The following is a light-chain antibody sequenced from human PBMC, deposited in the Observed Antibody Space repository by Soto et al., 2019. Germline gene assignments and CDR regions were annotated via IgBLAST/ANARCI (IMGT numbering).Light chain of an antibody. CDR1: SSNIGAGYD. Sequence: QAVVTQPPSVSGAPGQRVTISCTGSSSNIGAGYDVHWYQHLPGTAPKLLIYGKNNRPSGVPDRFSGSKSGTSASLAITGLQAEDEADYYCQSYDSSLSGSVFGGGTQLTVL. V-gene: IGLV1-40*01. CDR2: GKN. CDR3: QSYDSSLSGSV. J-gene: IGLJ2*01.